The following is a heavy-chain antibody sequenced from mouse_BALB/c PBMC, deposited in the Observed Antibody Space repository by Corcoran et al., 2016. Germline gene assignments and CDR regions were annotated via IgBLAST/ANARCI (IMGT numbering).Heavy chain of an antibody. CDR1: GSSFTGYT. CDR2: INPYNGGT. V-gene: IGHV1-18*01. CDR3: ARGNFYY. J-gene: IGHJ2*01. Sequence: EVQLQQSGPELVKPGASMKISCKASGSSFTGYTMNWVKQSHGKNLEWSGLINPYNGGTSYNQKFKGKATLTVDKSSSTAYMELLSLTSEDSAVYYCARGNFYYWGQGTTLIVSS.